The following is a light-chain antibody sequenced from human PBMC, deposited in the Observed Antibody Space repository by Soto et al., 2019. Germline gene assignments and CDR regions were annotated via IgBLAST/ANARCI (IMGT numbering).Light chain of an antibody. Sequence: QSALTQPPSASGSPGPSVTISCTGTSSDVGGYNYVSWYRQHPGKAPQLIIYDVNKRPSGVPDRFSGSKSGNTASLTVSGLQAEDEADYFCNSYGGTNNYVVFGGGTKLTVL. V-gene: IGLV2-8*01. CDR2: DVN. J-gene: IGLJ2*01. CDR1: SSDVGGYNY. CDR3: NSYGGTNNYVV.